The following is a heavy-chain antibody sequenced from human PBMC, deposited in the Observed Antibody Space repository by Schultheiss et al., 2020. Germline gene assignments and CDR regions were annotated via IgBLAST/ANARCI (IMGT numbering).Heavy chain of an antibody. CDR2: IYHSGST. J-gene: IGHJ5*02. V-gene: IGHV4-30-2*01. D-gene: IGHD2-15*01. Sequence: SQTLSLTCAVSGGSISSGGYSWSWIRQPPGKGLEWIGYIYHSGSTYYNPSLKSRVTISVDRSKNQFSLKLSSVTAADTAVYYCARAFRYCSGGSCYSNWFDPWGQGTLVNVSS. CDR3: ARAFRYCSGGSCYSNWFDP. CDR1: GGSISSGGYS.